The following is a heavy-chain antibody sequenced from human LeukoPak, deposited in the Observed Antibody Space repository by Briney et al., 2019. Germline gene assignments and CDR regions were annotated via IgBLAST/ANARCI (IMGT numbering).Heavy chain of an antibody. D-gene: IGHD4-17*01. J-gene: IGHJ3*02. CDR2: IIPILGIA. V-gene: IGHV1-69*04. Sequence: SVKVSCKASGYTFTSYGISWVRQAPGQGLEWMGRIIPILGIANYAQKFQGRVTITADKSTSTAYMELSSLRSEDTAVYYCARDRNDYGDYGDAFDIWGQGTMVTVSS. CDR1: GYTFTSYG. CDR3: ARDRNDYGDYGDAFDI.